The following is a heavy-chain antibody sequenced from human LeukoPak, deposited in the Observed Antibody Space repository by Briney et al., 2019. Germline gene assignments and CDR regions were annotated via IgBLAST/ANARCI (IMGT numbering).Heavy chain of an antibody. CDR3: ARSGDTYSYGYFSSYYYYYMDV. CDR2: ISYDGSNK. V-gene: IGHV3-30*01. J-gene: IGHJ6*03. CDR1: GFTFSSYA. Sequence: PGRSLRLSCAASGFTFSSYAMHRVRQAPGRGLEWVAVISYDGSNKYYADSVKGRFTISRDNSKNTLYLQMNSLRAEDTAVYYCARSGDTYSYGYFSSYYYYYMDVWGKGTTVTVSS. D-gene: IGHD5-18*01.